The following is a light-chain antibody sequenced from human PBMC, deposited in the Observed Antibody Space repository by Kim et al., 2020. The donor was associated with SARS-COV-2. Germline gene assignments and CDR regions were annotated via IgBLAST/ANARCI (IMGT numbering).Light chain of an antibody. CDR3: NSRGSNDNVL. V-gene: IGLV3-19*01. J-gene: IGLJ2*01. Sequence: VALGQTVRIICQGDSLRSYYATWYQQKTGQAPIVVIYGKNNRPSGVPDRFSGSSSGDTASLTITGTQAGDEADYYCNSRGSNDNVLFGGGTQLTVL. CDR1: SLRSYY. CDR2: GKN.